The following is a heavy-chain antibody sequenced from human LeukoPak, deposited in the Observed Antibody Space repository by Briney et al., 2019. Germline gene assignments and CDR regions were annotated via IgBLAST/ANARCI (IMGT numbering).Heavy chain of an antibody. CDR3: AREAILLIAAAGTSDY. Sequence: ASVKVSCKASGYTFTGYFIHWVRQAPGQGLEWMGWLNPHSGGTNYAQKFQGRVTMTRDTSISTAYMELSRLRSDDTAVYYCAREAILLIAAAGTSDYWGQGTLVTVSS. CDR2: LNPHSGGT. CDR1: GYTFTGYF. V-gene: IGHV1-2*02. D-gene: IGHD6-13*01. J-gene: IGHJ4*02.